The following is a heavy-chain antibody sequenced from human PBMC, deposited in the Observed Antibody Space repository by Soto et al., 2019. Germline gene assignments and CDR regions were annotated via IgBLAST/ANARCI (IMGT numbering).Heavy chain of an antibody. D-gene: IGHD2-2*01. V-gene: IGHV3-48*01. Sequence: PGGSLRLSCAASGFTFSSYSMNWVRQAPGKGLEWVSYISSSSSTIYYADSVKGRFTISRDNAKNSLYLQMNSLRAEDTAVYYCARVPKGGFVVVPAANYYFDYWGQGTLVTVSS. CDR3: ARVPKGGFVVVPAANYYFDY. J-gene: IGHJ4*02. CDR1: GFTFSSYS. CDR2: ISSSSSTI.